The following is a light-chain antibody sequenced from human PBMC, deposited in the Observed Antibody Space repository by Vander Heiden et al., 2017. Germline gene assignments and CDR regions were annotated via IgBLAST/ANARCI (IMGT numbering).Light chain of an antibody. V-gene: IGKV3-20*01. CDR1: QSVSSTY. CDR3: QQYGSSPPIT. J-gene: IGKJ5*01. CDR2: GAS. Sequence: EIVLTQSPGTLSLSPGERATLSCRASQSVSSTYLAWYQQKPGQAPRLLICGASSRATGIPDRFSGSESGTDFTLTINRLEPEDFAMYYCQQYGSSPPITFGQGTRLEIK.